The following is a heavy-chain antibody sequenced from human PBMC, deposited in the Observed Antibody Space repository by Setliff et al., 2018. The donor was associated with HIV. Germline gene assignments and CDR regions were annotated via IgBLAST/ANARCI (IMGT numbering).Heavy chain of an antibody. J-gene: IGHJ5*02. CDR3: ASLSSGWFDP. V-gene: IGHV3-21*04. CDR2: ISSSSSYI. CDR1: GFTFSSYS. D-gene: IGHD3-16*01. Sequence: GGSLRLSCAASGFTFSSYSMNWVRQAPGKGLEWVSSISSSSSYIYYADSVKGRFTISRDSSKNTLYLQMNSLRAEDTAVYYCASLSSGWFDPWGQGTLVTVSS.